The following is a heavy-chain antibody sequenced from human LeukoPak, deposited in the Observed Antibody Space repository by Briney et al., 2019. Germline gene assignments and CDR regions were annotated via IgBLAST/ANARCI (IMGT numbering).Heavy chain of an antibody. J-gene: IGHJ4*02. D-gene: IGHD3-10*01. V-gene: IGHV3-30*18. CDR3: AKDRVWFGELLHIFGY. Sequence: GGSLRLSFAASGFTFSSYGMHWVRQAPGKGLEWVAVISYDGSNKYYADSVKGRFTISRDNSKNTLYLQMNSLRAEDTAVYYCAKDRVWFGELLHIFGYWGQGTLVTVSS. CDR1: GFTFSSYG. CDR2: ISYDGSNK.